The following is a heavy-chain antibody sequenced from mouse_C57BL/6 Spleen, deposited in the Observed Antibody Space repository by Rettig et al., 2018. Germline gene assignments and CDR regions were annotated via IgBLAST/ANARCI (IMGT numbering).Heavy chain of an antibody. CDR2: ISYDGSN. V-gene: IGHV3-6*01. CDR1: GYSITSGYY. J-gene: IGHJ4*01. D-gene: IGHD1-1*01. Sequence: GPGLVKPSQSLSLTCSVTGYSITSGYYWNWIRQFPGNKLEWMGYISYDGSNNYNPSLKNRSSITRDTSKNQFFLKLNSVTTEDTATYYCARADYYGSSPYYAMDYWGQGTSVTVSS. CDR3: ARADYYGSSPYYAMDY.